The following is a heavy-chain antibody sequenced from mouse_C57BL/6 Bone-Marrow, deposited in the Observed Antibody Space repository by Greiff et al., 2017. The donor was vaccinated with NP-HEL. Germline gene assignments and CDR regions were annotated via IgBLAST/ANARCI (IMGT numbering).Heavy chain of an antibody. D-gene: IGHD2-1*01. J-gene: IGHJ4*01. CDR3: ARDGNYPYYYAMDY. Sequence: VQLQQSGPELVKPGASVKISCKASGYTFTDYYMNWVKQSHGKSLEWIGDINPNNGGTSYNQKVKGKATLTVDKSSSTAYMELRSLTSEDSAVYYCARDGNYPYYYAMDYWGQGTSVTVSS. CDR1: GYTFTDYY. V-gene: IGHV1-26*01. CDR2: INPNNGGT.